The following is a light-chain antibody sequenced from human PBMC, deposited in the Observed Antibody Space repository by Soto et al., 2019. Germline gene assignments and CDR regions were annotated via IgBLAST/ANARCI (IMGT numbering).Light chain of an antibody. V-gene: IGKV3-20*01. CDR2: GAS. Sequence: EIVLTQSPGTLSLSVGESVTLSCRASQSVNSDSLAWYQQKPGQSPRLLIYGASNRATGIPDRFSGSGSGTHFTLIISRVEPEDFTVYYCQQYGTSPPVTFGQGTRLEIK. J-gene: IGKJ5*01. CDR3: QQYGTSPPVT. CDR1: QSVNSDS.